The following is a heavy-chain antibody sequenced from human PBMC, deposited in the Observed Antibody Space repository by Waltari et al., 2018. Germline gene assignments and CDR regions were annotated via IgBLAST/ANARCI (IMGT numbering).Heavy chain of an antibody. CDR3: ARGRDVFANFDYNWFDP. CDR1: GYTFINYE. J-gene: IGHJ5*02. CDR2: VNPNSGTT. D-gene: IGHD3-3*01. Sequence: QVQLVQTGAEVLRPGAAVKVSCQASGYTFINYEINWVRQAAGQGLEWMGWVNPNSGTTAYAQKFQGRINLTWDTFTRTAYMELSNLRSDDTAVFYCARGRDVFANFDYNWFDPWGQGTLVTVSS. V-gene: IGHV1-8*02.